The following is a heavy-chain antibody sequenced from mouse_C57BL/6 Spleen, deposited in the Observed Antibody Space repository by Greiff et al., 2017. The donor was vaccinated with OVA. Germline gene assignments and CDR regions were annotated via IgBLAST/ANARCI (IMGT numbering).Heavy chain of an antibody. Sequence: EVKLVESGGDLVKPGGSLKLSCAASGFTFSSYGMSWVRQTPDKRLEWVATISSGGSYTYYPDSVKGRFTISRDNAKNTLYLQMSSLKSEDTAMYYWARDYYAMDYWGQGTSVTVSS. CDR3: ARDYYAMDY. CDR2: ISSGGSYT. CDR1: GFTFSSYG. J-gene: IGHJ4*01. V-gene: IGHV5-6*01.